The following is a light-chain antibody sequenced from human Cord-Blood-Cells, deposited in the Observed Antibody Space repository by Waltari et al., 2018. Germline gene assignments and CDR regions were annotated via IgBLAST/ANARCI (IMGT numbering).Light chain of an antibody. CDR3: QQRSNWIT. CDR1: QSVSSY. J-gene: IGKJ5*01. CDR2: DAS. V-gene: IGKV3-11*01. Sequence: IVFTQSPATLSLSPGDRATLSCRASQSVSSYLAWYQQKPGQAPRLLIYDASNRATGIPARFSGSGSGTDFTLTISSLEPEDFAVYYCQQRSNWITFGQGTRLEIK.